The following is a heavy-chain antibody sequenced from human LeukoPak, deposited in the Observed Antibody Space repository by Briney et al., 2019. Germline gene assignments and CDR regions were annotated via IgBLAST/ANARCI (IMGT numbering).Heavy chain of an antibody. V-gene: IGHV4-34*01. D-gene: IGHD6-6*01. CDR2: INHSGST. J-gene: IGHJ6*02. Sequence: PSETLSLTCAVYGGSFSGYYWSWIRQPPGKGLEWIGEINHSGSTNYNPSLKSRVTTSVDTSKNQFSLKLSSVTAADTAVYYCGGQLVGYYYYGMDVWGQGTTVTVSS. CDR1: GGSFSGYY. CDR3: GGQLVGYYYYGMDV.